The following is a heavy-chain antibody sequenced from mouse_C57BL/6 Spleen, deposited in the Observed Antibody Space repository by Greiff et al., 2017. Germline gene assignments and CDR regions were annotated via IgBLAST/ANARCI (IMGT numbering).Heavy chain of an antibody. V-gene: IGHV5-17*01. CDR3: ARDDYDGYYAMDY. D-gene: IGHD2-4*01. CDR1: GFTFSDYG. CDR2: ISSGSSTI. J-gene: IGHJ4*01. Sequence: DVQLVESGGGLVKPGGSLKLSCAASGFTFSDYGMHWVRQAPEKGLEWVAYISSGSSTIYYADTVKGRFTISRDNAKNTLFLQMTSLRSEDTAMYYCARDDYDGYYAMDYWGQGTSVTVSS.